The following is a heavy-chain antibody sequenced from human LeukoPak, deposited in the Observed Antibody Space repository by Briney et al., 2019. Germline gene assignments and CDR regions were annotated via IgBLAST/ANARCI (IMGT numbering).Heavy chain of an antibody. CDR2: ISYDGSNK. CDR3: AKLKYDPFDY. Sequence: PGRSLRLSCAASGFTFSSYGMHWVRQAPGKGLERVAVISYDGSNKYYADSVKGRFTISRDNSKNTLYLQMNSLRAEDTAVYYCAKLKYDPFDYWGQGTLVTVSS. D-gene: IGHD1-1*01. J-gene: IGHJ4*02. CDR1: GFTFSSYG. V-gene: IGHV3-30*18.